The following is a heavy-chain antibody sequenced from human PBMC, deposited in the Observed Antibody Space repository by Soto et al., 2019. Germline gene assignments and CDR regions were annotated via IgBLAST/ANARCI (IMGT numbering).Heavy chain of an antibody. J-gene: IGHJ3*02. Sequence: EVQVLESGGGLVQPGGSLRLSCVASEFTFSTYAMTWVRQAPGEGLEWVSSITGRGGGASYSDSVKGRFTISRDNSKNTLYLRMNSLRVEDTAQYYCMRDPNGDYIGAFDSWGQGIMVTVSS. CDR2: ITGRGGGA. CDR1: EFTFSTYA. D-gene: IGHD4-17*01. V-gene: IGHV3-23*01. CDR3: MRDPNGDYIGAFDS.